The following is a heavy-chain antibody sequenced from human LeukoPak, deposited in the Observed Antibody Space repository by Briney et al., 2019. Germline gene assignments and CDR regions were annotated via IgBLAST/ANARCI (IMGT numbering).Heavy chain of an antibody. J-gene: IGHJ4*02. Sequence: GGSLRLSCAASGFAFSSYSMNWVRQAPGKGLEWVSSISSSSSYIYYADSVKGRFTISRDNAKNSLYLQMNSLRAEDTAVYYCARDFASSGWLPYYFDYWGQGTLVTVSS. CDR2: ISSSSSYI. CDR3: ARDFASSGWLPYYFDY. CDR1: GFAFSSYS. D-gene: IGHD6-19*01. V-gene: IGHV3-21*01.